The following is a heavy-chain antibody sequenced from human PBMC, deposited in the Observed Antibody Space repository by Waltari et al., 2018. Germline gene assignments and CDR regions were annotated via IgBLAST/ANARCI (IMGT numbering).Heavy chain of an antibody. CDR2: VNPNSGGT. V-gene: IGHV1-2*02. D-gene: IGHD2-8*01. CDR1: GYTLTGNY. CDR3: AKSPWNGPLDY. Sequence: QEHLVQSGAEVKKPGASVKVSCKASGYTLTGNYIHWVRQAPGQGLEWMGWVNPNSGGTNYAQKFQGRVTVTRDTSSSTAYMEVSSRRSDDTAVYYCAKSPWNGPLDYWGQGTLVTVSS. J-gene: IGHJ4*02.